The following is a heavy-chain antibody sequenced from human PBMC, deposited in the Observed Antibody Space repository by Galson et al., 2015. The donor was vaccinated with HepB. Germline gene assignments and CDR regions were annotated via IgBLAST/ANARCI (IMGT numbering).Heavy chain of an antibody. CDR2: ISWNSDFT. D-gene: IGHD3-10*01. J-gene: IGHJ6*02. CDR1: GFTFEDYA. CDR3: AQDLTYYYGSGSYFVGMDV. Sequence: SLRLSCAASGFTFEDYAMHWVRQVPGKGLECVSGISWNSDFTGYADSVRGRFTISRDNAKYSLYLQMNRLSAEDTALYYCAQDLTYYYGSGSYFVGMDVWGQGTTVTVSS. V-gene: IGHV3-9*01.